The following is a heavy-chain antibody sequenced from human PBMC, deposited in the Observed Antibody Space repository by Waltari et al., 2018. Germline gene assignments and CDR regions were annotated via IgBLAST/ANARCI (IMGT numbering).Heavy chain of an antibody. Sequence: QLQLQESGPGLVKPSETLSLACTLPGDYIPNTTYHWAWIRQPPGKGLQWIATIFFNGTPYYNPSLKGRVLISVDTSKNQFSLRVTSVTVADTAVYFCARRVGDVLTGWPEFFDYWGQGNMVIVSP. D-gene: IGHD3-9*01. J-gene: IGHJ4*02. CDR3: ARRVGDVLTGWPEFFDY. CDR1: GDYIPNTTYH. V-gene: IGHV4-39*07. CDR2: IFFNGTP.